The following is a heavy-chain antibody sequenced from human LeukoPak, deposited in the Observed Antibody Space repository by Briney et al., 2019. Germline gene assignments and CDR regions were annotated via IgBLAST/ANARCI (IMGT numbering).Heavy chain of an antibody. CDR1: EFTFTSSA. CDR2: ISGGGDPK. Sequence: PGGSLRLSCAASEFTFTSSAMSWVRQAPGKGLEWISAISGGGDPKYYADSVRGRFTNSRDTSKTTLYLQMNSLRAEDTAVYYCAKPPPGQWLVPGAFDIWGQGTMVTVSS. V-gene: IGHV3-23*01. J-gene: IGHJ3*02. CDR3: AKPPPGQWLVPGAFDI. D-gene: IGHD6-19*01.